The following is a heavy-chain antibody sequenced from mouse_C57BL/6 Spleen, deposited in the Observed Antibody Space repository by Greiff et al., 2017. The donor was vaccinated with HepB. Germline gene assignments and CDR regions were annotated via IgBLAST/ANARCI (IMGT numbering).Heavy chain of an antibody. CDR2: IDPSDSYT. D-gene: IGHD4-1*01. V-gene: IGHV1-59*01. CDR1: GYTFTSYW. Sequence: VQLQQPGAELVRPGTSVKLSCKASGYTFTSYWMHWVKQRPGQGLEWIGVIDPSDSYTNYTQKFKGKATLTVDTSSSTAYMQLSSLTSEDSAVYYCARWLGREYYFDYWGQGTTLTVSS. J-gene: IGHJ2*01. CDR3: ARWLGREYYFDY.